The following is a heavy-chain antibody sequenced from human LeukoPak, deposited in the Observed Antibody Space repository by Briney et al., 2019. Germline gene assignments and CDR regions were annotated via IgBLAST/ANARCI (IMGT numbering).Heavy chain of an antibody. CDR1: GFTFSSYV. Sequence: GGSLRLSCAASGFTFSSYVMHWVRQAPGKGLEWVAVISYDGSNKYYADSVEGRFTISRDNSKNTLYLQMNSLRAEDTAVYYCAGHYYYYYGMDVWGKGTTVTVSS. CDR2: ISYDGSNK. J-gene: IGHJ6*04. CDR3: AGHYYYYYGMDV. V-gene: IGHV3-30*04.